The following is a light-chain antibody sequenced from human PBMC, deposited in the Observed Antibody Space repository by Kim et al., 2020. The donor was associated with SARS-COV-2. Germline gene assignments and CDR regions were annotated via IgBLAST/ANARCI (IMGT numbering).Light chain of an antibody. Sequence: QSALTQPASVSGSQGQLITISCTGTSSDVGGYNYVAWYQQHPGKAPKVMIYDVNNRPSGVSSRFSGSKSGNTASLTISGLQTGDEADYYCISYSSIGTYVFGTGTKVTVL. CDR2: DVN. CDR1: SSDVGGYNY. J-gene: IGLJ1*01. CDR3: ISYSSIGTYV. V-gene: IGLV2-14*03.